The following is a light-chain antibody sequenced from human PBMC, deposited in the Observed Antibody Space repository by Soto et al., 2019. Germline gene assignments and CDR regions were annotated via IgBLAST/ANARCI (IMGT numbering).Light chain of an antibody. V-gene: IGLV2-14*01. CDR1: SSDVGGYKY. J-gene: IGLJ1*01. Sequence: QSALTQAAAVSGCTGQSITISCTGTSSDVGGYKYVSWYQQYPGTAPKLMFYEVSNRPSGVSNRFSGSKSGNTASLTISGLQAEDEADYYCSSYTSSSTLVFGTATKVTVL. CDR2: EVS. CDR3: SSYTSSSTLV.